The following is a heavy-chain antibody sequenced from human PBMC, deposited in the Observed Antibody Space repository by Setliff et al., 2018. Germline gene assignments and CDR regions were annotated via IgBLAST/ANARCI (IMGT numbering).Heavy chain of an antibody. Sequence: SVKVSCKASGATFSSYGISWVRQAPGQGLEWLGGTIPNFGTTNYAQKFQGRVTIITDESTSTAYMELSSLRTEDSAVYYCAREGVDTRSSTDYRYYMDVWGKGTTVTVSS. V-gene: IGHV1-69*05. CDR1: GATFSSYG. CDR3: AREGVDTRSSTDYRYYMDV. CDR2: TIPNFGTT. J-gene: IGHJ6*03. D-gene: IGHD5-18*01.